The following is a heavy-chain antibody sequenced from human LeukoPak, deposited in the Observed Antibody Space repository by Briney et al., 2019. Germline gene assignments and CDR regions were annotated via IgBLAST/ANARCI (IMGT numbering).Heavy chain of an antibody. Sequence: GGSLRPSCTASGFTFSTYAMHWVRQTPGKGLQWVAVISYDGSNKYYADSVKGRFTISRDNSKNTVYLQMNSLSAEDTAVYYCASEGRYYYDSSGYPGAFDIWGQGTMVTVFS. CDR3: ASEGRYYYDSSGYPGAFDI. V-gene: IGHV3-30-3*01. J-gene: IGHJ3*02. CDR1: GFTFSTYA. D-gene: IGHD3-22*01. CDR2: ISYDGSNK.